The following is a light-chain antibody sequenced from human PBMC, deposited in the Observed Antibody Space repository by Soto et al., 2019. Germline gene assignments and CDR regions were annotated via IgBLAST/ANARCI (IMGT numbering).Light chain of an antibody. Sequence: QSVLTQPPSASGTPGQRVTISCSGSSSNIGSNTVNWYQQLPGTAPKLLIYSNNQRPSVFPDRFSGSKSGTSASLAITGVQYADEADCYRPAWDDSLNGPVFGGGTQLTVL. CDR2: SNN. CDR3: PAWDDSLNGPV. V-gene: IGLV1-44*01. CDR1: SSNIGSNT. J-gene: IGLJ2*01.